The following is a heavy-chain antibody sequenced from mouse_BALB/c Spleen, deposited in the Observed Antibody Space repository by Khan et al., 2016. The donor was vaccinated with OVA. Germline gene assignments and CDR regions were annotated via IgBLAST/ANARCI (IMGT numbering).Heavy chain of an antibody. CDR3: ARRGLYGIFPY. Sequence: QVQLQQSGAELAKPGASVKMSCTASGYTFTTYWMHWIKQRPGQGLEWIGYINPSTGYTEYNQNFKDKATLTADESSSTAYMHLNSLTSEDSAAYYCARRGLYGIFPYWGQGTLVTVSA. CDR2: INPSTGYT. D-gene: IGHD2-10*02. J-gene: IGHJ3*01. CDR1: GYTFTTYW. V-gene: IGHV1-7*01.